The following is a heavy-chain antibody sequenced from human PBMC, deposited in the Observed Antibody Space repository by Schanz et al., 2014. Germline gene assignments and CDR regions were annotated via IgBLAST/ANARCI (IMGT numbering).Heavy chain of an antibody. CDR2: MSWNAGSL. J-gene: IGHJ3*01. Sequence: EVQLVESGGDLVQPGRSLRLSCAASGFAFSTYWMHWVRQAPGKGLEWVSGMSWNAGSLGYGDSVRGRFTISRDNAKNSLYLQMNSLRVDDTAVYYCASSRTRYCSSTSCVPGAFDFWGQGTLVTVSS. V-gene: IGHV3-9*01. D-gene: IGHD2-2*01. CDR1: GFAFSTYW. CDR3: ASSRTRYCSSTSCVPGAFDF.